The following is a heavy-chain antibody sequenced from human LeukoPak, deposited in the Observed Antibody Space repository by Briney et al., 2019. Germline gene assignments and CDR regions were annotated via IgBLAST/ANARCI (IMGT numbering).Heavy chain of an antibody. CDR2: ISAYNGNT. CDR3: ARDQRRLWSGDLSYYFDY. CDR1: GYTFTSYA. D-gene: IGHD3-10*01. J-gene: IGHJ4*02. Sequence: ASVKVSCKASGYTFTSYAMNWVRQAPGQGLEWMGWISAYNGNTNYAQKLQGRVTMTTDTSTSTAYMELRSLRSDDTAVYYCARDQRRLWSGDLSYYFDYWGQGTLVTVSS. V-gene: IGHV1-18*01.